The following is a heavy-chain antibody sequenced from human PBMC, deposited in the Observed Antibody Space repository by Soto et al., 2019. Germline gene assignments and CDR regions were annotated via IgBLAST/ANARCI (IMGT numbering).Heavy chain of an antibody. CDR3: ARRGLLEWLSHHDY. CDR1: GYTFTSYG. V-gene: IGHV1-18*01. CDR2: ISGYNGNT. Sequence: QVQLVQSGAEVKKPGASLKVSCKASGYTFTSYGISWVRQAPGQGLGGRGWISGYNGNTNNAQNLQGRVTMTTDTSTSTAYMELRSLRSDDTAVYYCARRGLLEWLSHHDYWGQGTLVTVSS. D-gene: IGHD3-3*01. J-gene: IGHJ4*02.